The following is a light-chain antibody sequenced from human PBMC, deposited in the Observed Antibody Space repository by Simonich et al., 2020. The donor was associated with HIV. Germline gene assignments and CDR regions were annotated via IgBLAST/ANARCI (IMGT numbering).Light chain of an antibody. CDR2: GAS. CDR3: QQYTNWPLT. V-gene: IGKV3-15*01. J-gene: IGKJ4*01. Sequence: EIEMTQSPATLSVSQGKRATLSCRASQSVSNNLAWYQQKPGQAPRILMHGASTRASGIPARFSGSGSGTEFTLTISSLQSEDFAVYHCQQYTNWPLTFGGGTKVEIK. CDR1: QSVSNN.